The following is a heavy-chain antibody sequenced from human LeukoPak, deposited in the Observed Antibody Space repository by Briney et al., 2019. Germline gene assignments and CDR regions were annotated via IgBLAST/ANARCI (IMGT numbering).Heavy chain of an antibody. Sequence: ASVKVSCKASGYTFTSYDINWVRQATGQGLEWKGWMNPNSGNTGYAQKFQGRVTMTRNTSISTAYMELSSLRSEDTAVYYCARGMIGTMVWGVMVYWGQGTLVTVPS. D-gene: IGHD3-10*01. CDR3: ARGMIGTMVWGVMVY. V-gene: IGHV1-8*01. J-gene: IGHJ4*02. CDR2: MNPNSGNT. CDR1: GYTFTSYD.